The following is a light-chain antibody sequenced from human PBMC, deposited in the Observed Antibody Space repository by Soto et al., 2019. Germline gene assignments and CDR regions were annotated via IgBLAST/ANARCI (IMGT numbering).Light chain of an antibody. V-gene: IGLV1-40*01. CDR1: SSNIGAGYD. J-gene: IGLJ3*02. Sequence: QAVVTQPPSVSGAPGQRVTISCTGSSSNIGAGYDVHWYQQLPGTAPKLLIYGNSNRPSGVPDRFSGSKSGTSASLAITGLQAEDEADYYCQSYDSSLSGSRWVFGVGTKLTVL. CDR2: GNS. CDR3: QSYDSSLSGSRWV.